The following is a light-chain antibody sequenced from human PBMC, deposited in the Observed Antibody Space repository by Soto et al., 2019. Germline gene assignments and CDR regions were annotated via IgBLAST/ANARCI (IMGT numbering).Light chain of an antibody. CDR3: QQRSDSLT. Sequence: EIELTQSPATLSLSPGEGATLSCRASQSAGSYLAWYQHKPGQAPRLLIYDTSNRATGIPARFSGSGSGTDFTLTISSLEPDDFAVYYCQQRSDSLTFGGGTKVDIK. CDR1: QSAGSY. CDR2: DTS. V-gene: IGKV3-11*01. J-gene: IGKJ4*01.